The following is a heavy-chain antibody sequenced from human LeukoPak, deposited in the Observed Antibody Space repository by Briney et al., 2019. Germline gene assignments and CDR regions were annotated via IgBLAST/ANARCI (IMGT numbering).Heavy chain of an antibody. Sequence: SETLSLTFAVYGGSFSGYYWSWIRQPPGKGLEWIGEINHSGSTNYNPSLKSRVTISVDTSKNQFSLKLSSVTAADTAVYYCAREWEETNAFDIWGQGTMVTVSP. J-gene: IGHJ3*02. CDR3: AREWEETNAFDI. V-gene: IGHV4-34*01. D-gene: IGHD1-26*01. CDR2: INHSGST. CDR1: GGSFSGYY.